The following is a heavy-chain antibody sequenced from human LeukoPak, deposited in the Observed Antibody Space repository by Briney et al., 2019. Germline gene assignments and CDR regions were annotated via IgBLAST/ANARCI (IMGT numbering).Heavy chain of an antibody. Sequence: SETLSLTCTVSGGCISGYYWSWIRQPPGKGLEWIGYIYYSGRTNYNPSLKSRVTISVDTSKNQFSLKLSSVTAADTAVYYCARANCGGDCYSGFDYWGQGTLVTVSS. J-gene: IGHJ4*02. V-gene: IGHV4-59*01. CDR2: IYYSGRT. CDR3: ARANCGGDCYSGFDY. CDR1: GGCISGYY. D-gene: IGHD2-21*02.